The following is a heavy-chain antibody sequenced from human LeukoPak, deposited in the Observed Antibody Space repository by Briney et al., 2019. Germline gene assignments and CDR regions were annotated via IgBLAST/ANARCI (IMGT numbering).Heavy chain of an antibody. D-gene: IGHD5-18*01. J-gene: IGHJ4*02. Sequence: GGSLRLSCAGSGFTFSNAWMSWVRQAPGKGLEWVGRIKSEPDGGTTDYAAPVKGKFTISRDDSKNTLYPQMNSLRAEDTALYYCTTDDRGYSYAPRYWGQGTLVTVSS. CDR1: GFTFSNAW. V-gene: IGHV3-15*01. CDR2: IKSEPDGGTT. CDR3: TTDDRGYSYAPRY.